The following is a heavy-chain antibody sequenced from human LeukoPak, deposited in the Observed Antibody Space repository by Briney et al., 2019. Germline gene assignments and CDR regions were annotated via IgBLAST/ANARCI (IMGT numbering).Heavy chain of an antibody. V-gene: IGHV3-53*01. D-gene: IGHD2-21*02. J-gene: IGHJ6*02. Sequence: PGGSLRLSCAASGFTVSSNYMSWVRQAPGKGPEWVSVIYSGGSTYYADSVKGRFTISRDNSKNTLYLQMNSLRAEDTAVYYCARGVVVTAPFYGMDVWGQGTTVTVSS. CDR1: GFTVSSNY. CDR3: ARGVVVTAPFYGMDV. CDR2: IYSGGST.